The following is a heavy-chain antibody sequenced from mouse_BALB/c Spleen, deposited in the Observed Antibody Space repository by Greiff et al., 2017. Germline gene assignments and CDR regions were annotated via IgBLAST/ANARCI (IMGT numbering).Heavy chain of an antibody. CDR2: ISSGGSYT. CDR1: GFTFSSYG. J-gene: IGHJ4*01. CDR3: AREKYGNYENAMDY. V-gene: IGHV5-6*01. D-gene: IGHD2-10*02. Sequence: EVNVVESGGDLVKPGGSLKLSCAASGFTFSSYGMSWVRQTPDKRLEWVATISSGGSYTYYPDSVKGRFTISRDNAKNTLYLQMSSLKSEDTAMYYCAREKYGNYENAMDYWGQGTSVTVSS.